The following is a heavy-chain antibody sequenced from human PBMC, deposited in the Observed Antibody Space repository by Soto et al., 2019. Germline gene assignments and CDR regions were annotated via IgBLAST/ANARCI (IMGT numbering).Heavy chain of an antibody. Sequence: GASVKVSYKASGGTFSSYAISWVRQAPGQGLEWMGGIIPIFGTANYAQKFQGRVTITADESTSTAYMELSSLRSEDTAVYYCARSLNWNHGPRFDPWGQGTLVTVSS. CDR2: IIPIFGTA. D-gene: IGHD1-1*01. CDR1: GGTFSSYA. V-gene: IGHV1-69*13. J-gene: IGHJ5*02. CDR3: ARSLNWNHGPRFDP.